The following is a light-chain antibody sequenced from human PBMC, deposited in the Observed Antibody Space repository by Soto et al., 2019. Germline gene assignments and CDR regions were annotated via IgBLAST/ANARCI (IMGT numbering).Light chain of an antibody. Sequence: EIVLTQSPGTLSLSPGERATFSCRASQSVSSSYLAWYQQKPGQAPRLLSYGASSRATGIPDRFSGSGSGTDFTLTISRLEPEDFAVYYCQQYGSSLFTFGPGTKVDIK. CDR3: QQYGSSLFT. J-gene: IGKJ3*01. CDR2: GAS. CDR1: QSVSSSY. V-gene: IGKV3-20*01.